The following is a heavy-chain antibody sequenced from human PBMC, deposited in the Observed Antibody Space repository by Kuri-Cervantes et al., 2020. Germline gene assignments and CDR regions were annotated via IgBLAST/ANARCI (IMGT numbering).Heavy chain of an antibody. CDR3: ARASRRRNWNDLPIRGAFDI. J-gene: IGHJ3*02. CDR2: INPNSGGT. Sequence: ASVKVSCKASGYTFTSYGISWVRQAPGQGLEWMGWINPNSGGTNYAQKFQGRVTMTRDTPISTAYMELSRLRSDDTAVYYCARASRRRNWNDLPIRGAFDIWGQGTMVTVSS. CDR1: GYTFTSYG. V-gene: IGHV1-2*02. D-gene: IGHD1-1*01.